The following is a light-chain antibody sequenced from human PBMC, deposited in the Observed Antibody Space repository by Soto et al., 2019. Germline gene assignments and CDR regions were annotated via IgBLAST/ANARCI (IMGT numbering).Light chain of an antibody. J-gene: IGLJ1*01. CDR3: QVWDSGRGV. CDR2: DDS. V-gene: IGLV3-21*02. CDR1: NIGGKS. Sequence: SYELTQPPSVSVAPGQTARITCGGNNIGGKSVHWYQQKSRQAPVLVVYDDSDRPSGIPERFSGSNSVNTATLTISRVAAGDEADYYCQVWDSGRGVFGTGTKLTVL.